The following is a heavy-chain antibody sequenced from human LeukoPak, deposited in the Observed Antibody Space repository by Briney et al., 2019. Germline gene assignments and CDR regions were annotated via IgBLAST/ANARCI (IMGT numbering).Heavy chain of an antibody. D-gene: IGHD3-3*01. CDR1: GGSISSFY. V-gene: IGHV4-59*08. Sequence: SETLSLTCTVSGGSISSFYWSWIRQPPGKGLEWIGYIYYRGNTQYNPSLKSRVTISVDTSKNQISLRLRSVTAADTAIYYCARLWSGYRPPDYWGQGTLVTVSS. CDR2: IYYRGNT. CDR3: ARLWSGYRPPDY. J-gene: IGHJ4*02.